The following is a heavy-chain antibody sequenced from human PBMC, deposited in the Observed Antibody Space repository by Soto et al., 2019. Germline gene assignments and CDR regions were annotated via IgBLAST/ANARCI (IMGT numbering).Heavy chain of an antibody. J-gene: IGHJ3*02. CDR3: ARSGLGGCFDAFDI. CDR2: ISYDGSNK. CDR1: GFTFSSYA. D-gene: IGHD3-16*01. V-gene: IGHV3-30-3*01. Sequence: GGSLRLSCAASGFTFSSYAMHWVRQAPGKGLEWVAVISYDGSNKYYADSVKGRFTISRDNSKNTLYLQMNSLRAEDTAVYYCARSGLGGCFDAFDIWGQGTMVTVSS.